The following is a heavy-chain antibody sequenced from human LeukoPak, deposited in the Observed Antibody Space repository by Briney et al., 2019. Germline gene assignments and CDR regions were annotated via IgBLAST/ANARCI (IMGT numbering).Heavy chain of an antibody. CDR2: IWYDGSNK. CDR1: GFTFSSYG. J-gene: IGHJ4*02. D-gene: IGHD1-26*01. CDR3: ASERIVGATTIDY. V-gene: IGHV3-33*01. Sequence: PGGSLRLSCAASGFTFSSYGMHWVRQAPGKGLEWVAVIWYDGSNKYYADSVKGRFTISRDNSKNTLNLQMNSLRAEDTAVYYCASERIVGATTIDYWGQGTLVTVSS.